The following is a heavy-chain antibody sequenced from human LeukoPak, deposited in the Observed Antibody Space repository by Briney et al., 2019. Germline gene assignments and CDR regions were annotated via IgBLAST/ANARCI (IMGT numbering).Heavy chain of an antibody. V-gene: IGHV4-4*02. CDR3: ARAEAYSSSWYAQGYYYYYMDV. D-gene: IGHD6-13*01. CDR2: IYHSGST. J-gene: IGHJ6*03. CDR1: GGSISSSNW. Sequence: SSETLSLTCAVSGGSISSSNWWSWVRQPPGKGLEWIGEIYHSGSTNYNPSLKSRVTISVDKSKNQFSLKLSSVTAADTAVYYCARAEAYSSSWYAQGYYYYYMDVWGKGTTVTVSS.